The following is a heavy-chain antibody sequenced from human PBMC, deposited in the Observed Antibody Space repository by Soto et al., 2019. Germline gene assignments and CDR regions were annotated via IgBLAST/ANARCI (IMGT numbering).Heavy chain of an antibody. V-gene: IGHV4-31*03. Sequence: SETLSLTCTVSGGSISSGGYYWSWIRQHPGKGLEWIGYIYYSGSTYYNPSLKSRVTISVDTSKNQFSLKLSSVTAADTAVYYCARERYYGDYVDAFDIWGQGTMVTVSS. D-gene: IGHD4-17*01. CDR1: GGSISSGGYY. CDR2: IYYSGST. CDR3: ARERYYGDYVDAFDI. J-gene: IGHJ3*02.